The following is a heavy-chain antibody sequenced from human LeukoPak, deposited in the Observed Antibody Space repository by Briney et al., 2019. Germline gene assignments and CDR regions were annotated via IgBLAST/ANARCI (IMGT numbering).Heavy chain of an antibody. V-gene: IGHV1-69*13. D-gene: IGHD7-27*01. CDR3: ASDPTGDGYFDY. CDR2: IIPIFGTA. Sequence: ASVKVSCKASGGTFSGYAISWVRQAPGQGLEWMGGIIPIFGTANYAQKFQGRVTITADESTSTAYMELSSLRSEDTAVYYCASDPTGDGYFDYWGQGTLVTVSS. CDR1: GGTFSGYA. J-gene: IGHJ4*02.